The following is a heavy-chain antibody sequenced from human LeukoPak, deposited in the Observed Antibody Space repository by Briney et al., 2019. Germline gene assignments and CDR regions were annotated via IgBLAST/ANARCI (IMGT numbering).Heavy chain of an antibody. V-gene: IGHV3-21*01. CDR1: GFTFSSYS. Sequence: PGGSLRLSCAASGFTFSSYSMNWVRQAPGKGLEWVSSISSSSSYIYYADSVKGRFTISRDNAKNSLYLQMNSLRAEDTAVYYCARVGATHDAFDIWGQGTMVTVSS. CDR3: ARVGATHDAFDI. D-gene: IGHD1-26*01. J-gene: IGHJ3*02. CDR2: ISSSSSYI.